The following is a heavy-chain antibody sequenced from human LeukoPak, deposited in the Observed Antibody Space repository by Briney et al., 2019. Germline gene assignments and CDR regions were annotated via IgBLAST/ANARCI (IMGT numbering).Heavy chain of an antibody. J-gene: IGHJ4*02. V-gene: IGHV3-74*01. CDR1: GFTFSSYW. CDR3: ARDRTMVRGVMFY. CDR2: IDSYGSST. D-gene: IGHD3-10*01. Sequence: TGGSLRLSCAASGFTFSSYWMHWVRQAPGKGLVWVSRIDSYGSSTSFADSVKGRFTISRDNAKNTLYLQMNSLRAEDTAVYYCARDRTMVRGVMFYWGQGTLVTVSS.